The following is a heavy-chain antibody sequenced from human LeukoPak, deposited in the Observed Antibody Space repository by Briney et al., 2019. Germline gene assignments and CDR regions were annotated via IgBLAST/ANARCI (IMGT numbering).Heavy chain of an antibody. V-gene: IGHV3-48*01. CDR2: ISSSSSTI. J-gene: IGHJ3*02. CDR1: GFTFSSYS. Sequence: GGSLRLSCAASGFTFSSYSMNWVRQAPGKGLEWVSYISSSSSTIYYADSVKGRFTISRDNTRNTLHLQMSSLRAEDTALYYCSRDPNGDYIGAFDIWGQGIMVTVSS. CDR3: SRDPNGDYIGAFDI. D-gene: IGHD2-8*01.